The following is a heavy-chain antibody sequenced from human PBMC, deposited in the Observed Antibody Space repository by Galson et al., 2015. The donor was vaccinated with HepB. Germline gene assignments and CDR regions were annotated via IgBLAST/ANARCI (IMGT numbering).Heavy chain of an antibody. CDR2: ISSSSSTI. CDR1: GFTFSSYS. V-gene: IGHV3-48*02. J-gene: IGHJ3*02. CDR3: ARDGITIFGGDAFDI. Sequence: SLRLSCAASGFTFSSYSMNWVRQAPGKGLEWVSYISSSSSTIYYADSVKGRFTISRDNAKNSLYLQMNSLRDEDTAVYYCARDGITIFGGDAFDIWGQGTMVTGSP. D-gene: IGHD3-3*01.